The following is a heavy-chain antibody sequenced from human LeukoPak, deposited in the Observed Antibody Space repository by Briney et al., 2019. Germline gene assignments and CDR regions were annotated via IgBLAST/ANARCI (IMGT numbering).Heavy chain of an antibody. J-gene: IGHJ3*02. CDR1: GGSISSSSYY. CDR2: IYYSGST. Sequence: SETLSLTCTVSGGSISSSSYYWGWIRQPPGKGLEWIGYIYYSGSTNYNPSLKSRVTISVDTSKNQFSLKLSSVTAADTAVYYCARDGDGYNDAFDIWGQGTMVTVSS. V-gene: IGHV4-61*01. D-gene: IGHD5-24*01. CDR3: ARDGDGYNDAFDI.